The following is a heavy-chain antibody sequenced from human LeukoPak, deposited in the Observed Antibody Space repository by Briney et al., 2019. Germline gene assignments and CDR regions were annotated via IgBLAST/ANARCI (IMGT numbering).Heavy chain of an antibody. J-gene: IGHJ4*02. D-gene: IGHD6-25*01. CDR2: IWPDGSKK. CDR1: GFTFSTYA. CDR3: AKISSSAESNFDY. V-gene: IGHV3-30*02. Sequence: GGSLRLSCAASGFTFSTYAMHWVRQAPGKGLEWVAFIWPDGSKKYYADSVKGRFAISRENSKNTVYLQMNGLRPEDTALYFCAKISSSAESNFDYWGQGTLLTVSS.